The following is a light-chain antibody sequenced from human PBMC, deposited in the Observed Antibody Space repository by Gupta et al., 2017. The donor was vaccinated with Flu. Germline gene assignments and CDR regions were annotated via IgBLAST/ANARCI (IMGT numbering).Light chain of an antibody. J-gene: IGLJ3*02. V-gene: IGLV1-51*02. CDR2: KND. CDR1: TSNIGDSY. CDR3: GAWDAALNGGQAV. Sequence: TISCSGSTSNIGDSYVAWYQQLPGTAPKLLIYKNDKRPSGIPDRFSGSKSDTSATLGISGLQAGDEADYYCGAWDAALNGGQAVFGGGTKLTVL.